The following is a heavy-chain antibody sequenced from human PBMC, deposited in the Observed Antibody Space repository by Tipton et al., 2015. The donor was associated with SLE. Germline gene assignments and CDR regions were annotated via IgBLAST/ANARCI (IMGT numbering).Heavy chain of an antibody. CDR1: GFTFDDYT. Sequence: GSLRLSCAASGFTFDDYTMHWVRQAPGKGLEWVSLISWDGGSTYYADSVKGRFTISRDNSKNSLYLQMNSLRTEDTASYYCAKDQGSDFWSGYHFDYWGQGTLVTVSS. CDR3: AKDQGSDFWSGYHFDY. D-gene: IGHD3-3*01. J-gene: IGHJ4*02. CDR2: ISWDGGST. V-gene: IGHV3-43*01.